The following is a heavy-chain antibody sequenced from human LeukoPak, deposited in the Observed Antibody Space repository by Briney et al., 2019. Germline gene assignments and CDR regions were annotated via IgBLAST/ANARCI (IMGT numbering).Heavy chain of an antibody. CDR1: GFTFSSYS. J-gene: IGHJ3*02. CDR3: ARDVRSWSSPDAFDI. D-gene: IGHD2-2*01. V-gene: IGHV3-48*01. Sequence: GGSLRLSCAASGFTFSSYSMNWIRQAPGKGLEWVSYISSSSSNIYDADSVKGRFTISRDNAKNSLYLQMNSLRAEDTAVYYCARDVRSWSSPDAFDIWGQGTMVTVSS. CDR2: ISSSSSNI.